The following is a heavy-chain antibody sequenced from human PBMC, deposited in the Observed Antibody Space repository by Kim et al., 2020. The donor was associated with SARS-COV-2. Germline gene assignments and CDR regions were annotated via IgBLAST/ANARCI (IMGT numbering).Heavy chain of an antibody. J-gene: IGHJ4*02. Sequence: GRHNSYTATMKGRFTIASDNSKNTLYLQMNSLRAEDTAVYYCAKAEAYDYWGQGTLVTVSS. CDR3: AKAEAYDY. V-gene: IGHV3-30*10. CDR2: GRHN.